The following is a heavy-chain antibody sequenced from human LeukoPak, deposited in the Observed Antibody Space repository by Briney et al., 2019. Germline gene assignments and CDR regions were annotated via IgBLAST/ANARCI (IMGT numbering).Heavy chain of an antibody. J-gene: IGHJ4*02. V-gene: IGHV3-48*04. D-gene: IGHD5-24*01. CDR3: AVATIKDYFDY. CDR1: GFTFSSYS. Sequence: GGSLRLSCAASGFTFSSYSMNWVRQAPGKGLEWVSYISSSGSTIYYADSVKGRFTISRDNAKNSLYLQMNSLRAEDTAVYCCAVATIKDYFDYWGQGTLVTVSS. CDR2: ISSSGSTI.